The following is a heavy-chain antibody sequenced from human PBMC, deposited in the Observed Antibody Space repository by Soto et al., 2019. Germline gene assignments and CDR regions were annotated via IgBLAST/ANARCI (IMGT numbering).Heavy chain of an antibody. CDR3: AREWELLPYYVMDV. Sequence: NPSETLSLTCNVSGDSLSRNSYFWNWLRQPPGKGLEWIGYVSSAGKTKYNPSLEGRVTISVDTSKSHFSLKLTSVTSADTAVYFCAREWELLPYYVMDVWGQGPRSPSP. J-gene: IGHJ6*02. V-gene: IGHV4-61*01. CDR2: VSSAGKT. CDR1: GDSLSRNSYF. D-gene: IGHD1-26*01.